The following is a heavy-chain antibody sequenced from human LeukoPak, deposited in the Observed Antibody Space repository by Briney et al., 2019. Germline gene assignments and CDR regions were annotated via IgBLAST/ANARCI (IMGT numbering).Heavy chain of an antibody. Sequence: RGRSLRLSCAASGFTFSSYAMSWVRQAPGKGLEWLGFVRSKTYGGTTEYAASVKGRFTISRDDSKSIAYLQINSLITEDTAMYYCTRDALRGSGLFSGDAFDIWGQGTVVTVSS. CDR1: GFTFSSYA. V-gene: IGHV3-49*04. D-gene: IGHD5-12*01. CDR3: TRDALRGSGLFSGDAFDI. J-gene: IGHJ3*02. CDR2: VRSKTYGGTT.